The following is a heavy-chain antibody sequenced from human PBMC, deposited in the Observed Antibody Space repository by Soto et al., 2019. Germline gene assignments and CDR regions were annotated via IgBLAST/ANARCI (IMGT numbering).Heavy chain of an antibody. J-gene: IGHJ5*02. CDR2: IHYSGST. CDR3: ARDRIRSSSTDWPEWFDP. CDR1: GGSISSYY. V-gene: IGHV4-59*01. Sequence: QVQLQESGPGLVKPSETLSLTCTVSGGSISSYYWSWIRQPPGKGLEWIGYIHYSGSTNYNPSLKKRVTISLDTSKNQFSLKLNSVTAADTAVYYCARDRIRSSSTDWPEWFDPWGQGTLVTVSS. D-gene: IGHD2-2*01.